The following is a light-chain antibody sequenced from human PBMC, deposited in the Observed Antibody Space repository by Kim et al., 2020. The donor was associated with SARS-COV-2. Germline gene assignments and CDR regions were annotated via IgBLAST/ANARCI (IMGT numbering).Light chain of an antibody. CDR2: WNN. CDR3: SSWDDTLSGPV. J-gene: IGLJ3*02. CDR1: SSNIGNNY. Sequence: GQRIRISCSGTSSNIGNNYVYWYQHFPGTAPKLLMYWNNKRPSGVPARFSGSKSGTSASLAISGLRPEDEADYYCSSWDDTLSGPVFGGGTTLTVL. V-gene: IGLV1-47*01.